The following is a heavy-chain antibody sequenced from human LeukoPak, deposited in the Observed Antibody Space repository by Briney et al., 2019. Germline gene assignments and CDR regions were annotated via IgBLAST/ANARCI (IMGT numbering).Heavy chain of an antibody. Sequence: SVKVSCKAPGGTFSSYAISWVRQAPGQGLEWMGRIIPILGIANYAQKFQGRVTITADKSTSTAYMELSSLRSEDTAVYYCATRGIAVADDYWGQGTLVTVSS. J-gene: IGHJ4*02. CDR1: GGTFSSYA. D-gene: IGHD6-19*01. CDR3: ATRGIAVADDY. V-gene: IGHV1-69*04. CDR2: IIPILGIA.